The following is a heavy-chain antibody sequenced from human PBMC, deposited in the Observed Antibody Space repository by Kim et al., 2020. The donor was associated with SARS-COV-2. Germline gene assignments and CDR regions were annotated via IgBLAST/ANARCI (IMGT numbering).Heavy chain of an antibody. CDR3: ARGKGRDGYNRGYFDL. Sequence: SETLSLTCTVSGGSISSYYWSWIRQPPGKGLEWIGYIYYSGSTNYNPSLKSRVTISVDTSKNQFSLKLSSVTAADTAVYYCARGKGRDGYNRGYFDLWGRGTLVTVSS. V-gene: IGHV4-59*01. D-gene: IGHD5-12*01. CDR1: GGSISSYY. J-gene: IGHJ2*01. CDR2: IYYSGST.